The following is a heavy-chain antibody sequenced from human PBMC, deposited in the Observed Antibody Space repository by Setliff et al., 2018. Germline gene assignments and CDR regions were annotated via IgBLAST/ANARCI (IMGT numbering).Heavy chain of an antibody. Sequence: GESLKISCAASGFTIADHFMTWSRRAPGKGLEWVSYMSAWGTTIYYADSVKGRFTMSRDNAKNSPYLQMNSLRAEDTAVYYCVMGSGALGPNWGQGTLVTVSS. CDR3: VMGSGALGPN. V-gene: IGHV3-11*04. CDR2: MSAWGTTI. J-gene: IGHJ4*02. CDR1: GFTIADHF. D-gene: IGHD3-10*01.